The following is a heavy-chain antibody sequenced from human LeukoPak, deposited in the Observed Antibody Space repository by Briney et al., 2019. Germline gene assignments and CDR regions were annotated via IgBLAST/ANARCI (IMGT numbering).Heavy chain of an antibody. D-gene: IGHD3-3*01. V-gene: IGHV4-4*02. Sequence: SETLSLTCAVSGGSISSSNWWSWVRQPPGKGLEWIGEIYHSGSTNYNPSLKSRVTISVDTSKNQFSLKLSSVTAADTAVYYCARHYSYDFWSGYYTYFDYWGQGTLVTVSS. CDR3: ARHYSYDFWSGYYTYFDY. CDR2: IYHSGST. J-gene: IGHJ4*02. CDR1: GGSISSSNW.